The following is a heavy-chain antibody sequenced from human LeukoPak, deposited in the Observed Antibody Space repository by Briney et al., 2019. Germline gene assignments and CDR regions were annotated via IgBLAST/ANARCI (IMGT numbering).Heavy chain of an antibody. J-gene: IGHJ4*02. Sequence: KTSETLSLTCTVSGGSISSSSYYWGWIRQPPGKGLEWIGSIYYSGSTYYNPSLKSRVTISVDTSKNQFSLKLSSVTAADTAVYYCARQDRVYDFLPGYYLDWWGQGTLVTVSS. CDR1: GGSISSSSYY. D-gene: IGHD3-9*01. CDR2: IYYSGST. V-gene: IGHV4-39*01. CDR3: ARQDRVYDFLPGYYLDW.